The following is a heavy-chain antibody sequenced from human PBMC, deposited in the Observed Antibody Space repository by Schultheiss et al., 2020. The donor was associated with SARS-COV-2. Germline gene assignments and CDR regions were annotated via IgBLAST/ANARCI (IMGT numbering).Heavy chain of an antibody. CDR3: ARDLVAVAAYYYYYGMDV. J-gene: IGHJ6*02. CDR1: GGSISSYY. Sequence: SETLSLTCTVSGGSISSYYWSWIRQPPGKGLEWIGYIYYSGSTYYNPSLKSRVTISVDTSKNQFSLKLSSVTAADTAVYYCARDLVAVAAYYYYYGMDVWGQGTTVTVSS. CDR2: IYYSGST. V-gene: IGHV4-59*12. D-gene: IGHD6-19*01.